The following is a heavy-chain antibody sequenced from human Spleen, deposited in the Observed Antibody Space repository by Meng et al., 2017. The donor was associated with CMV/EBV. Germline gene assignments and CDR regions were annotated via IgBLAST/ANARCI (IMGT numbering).Heavy chain of an antibody. Sequence: ASVKVSCKASGYTFTGYYMHWVRQAPGQGLEWMGWINPNSGGTNYAQKFQGRVTMTRDTSISTAYMELSRLRSDDTAVYYCAREQGSTSCLDYWGQGTLVTVSS. J-gene: IGHJ4*02. CDR2: INPNSGGT. D-gene: IGHD2-2*01. V-gene: IGHV1-2*02. CDR1: GYTFTGYY. CDR3: AREQGSTSCLDY.